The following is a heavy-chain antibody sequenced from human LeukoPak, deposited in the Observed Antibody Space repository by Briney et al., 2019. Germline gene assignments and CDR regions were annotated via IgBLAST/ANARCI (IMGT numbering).Heavy chain of an antibody. CDR2: ITSSSSYI. D-gene: IGHD3-22*01. CDR3: ASIYDSSGYYLY. CDR1: GFTFSSYS. J-gene: IGHJ4*02. V-gene: IGHV3-21*01. Sequence: GGSLRLSCAASGFTFSSYSMNWVRQAPGKGLEWVSSITSSSSYIYYADSVKGRFTISRDNSKNTLYLQMNSLRAEDTAVYYCASIYDSSGYYLYWGQGTLVTVSS.